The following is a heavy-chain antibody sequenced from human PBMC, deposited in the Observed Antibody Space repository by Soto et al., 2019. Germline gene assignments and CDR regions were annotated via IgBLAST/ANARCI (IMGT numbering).Heavy chain of an antibody. Sequence: GGSLRLSCAASGFTFSGFWMSWVRQAPGKGLEWVANIKQDGTEKYYVDSVKGRFTISRDNAKNSVYLQMNSLRVDDTAVYYCVRAHPLKWGPETLVTVSS. CDR2: IKQDGTEK. CDR1: GFTFSGFW. CDR3: VRAHPLK. V-gene: IGHV3-7*05. J-gene: IGHJ4*02.